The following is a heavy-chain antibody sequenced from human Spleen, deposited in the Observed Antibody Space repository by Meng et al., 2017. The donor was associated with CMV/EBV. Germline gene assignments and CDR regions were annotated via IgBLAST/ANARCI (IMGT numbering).Heavy chain of an antibody. CDR2: ISTSGSAI. Sequence: GGSLRLSCAASGFTFNSYEVNWVRQAPGKGLEWISYISTSGSAIYYADSVKGRFTISRDNAKNSVYLQMNSLRAEDTAVYYCARDYYYGSGSYYYWGQGTLVTVSS. CDR3: ARDYYYGSGSYYY. D-gene: IGHD3-10*01. V-gene: IGHV3-48*03. J-gene: IGHJ4*02. CDR1: GFTFNSYE.